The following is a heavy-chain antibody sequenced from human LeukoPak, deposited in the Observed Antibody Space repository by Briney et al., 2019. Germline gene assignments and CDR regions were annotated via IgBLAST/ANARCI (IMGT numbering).Heavy chain of an antibody. J-gene: IGHJ3*02. Sequence: WASVKVSCKASGYTFTGYYMHWVRQAPGQGLEWMGWINPNSGGTNYAQKFQGRVTMTRDTSISTAYMELSRLRSDDTAVYYCARSRVVRGVNDAFDIWGQGTMVTVSS. CDR2: INPNSGGT. CDR3: ARSRVVRGVNDAFDI. CDR1: GYTFTGYY. V-gene: IGHV1-2*02. D-gene: IGHD3-10*01.